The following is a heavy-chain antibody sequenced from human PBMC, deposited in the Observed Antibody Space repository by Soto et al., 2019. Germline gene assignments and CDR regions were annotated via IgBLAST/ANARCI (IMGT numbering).Heavy chain of an antibody. CDR3: ARDRPYSSSWTDPYYYYYGMDV. J-gene: IGHJ6*02. CDR1: GFTFSSYS. V-gene: IGHV3-21*01. Sequence: GGSLRLSCAASGFTFSSYSMNWVRQAPGKGLEWVSSISSSSSYIYYADSVKGRFTISRDNAKNSLYLQMNSLRAEDTAVYYCARDRPYSSSWTDPYYYYYGMDVWGQGTTVTVSS. D-gene: IGHD6-13*01. CDR2: ISSSSSYI.